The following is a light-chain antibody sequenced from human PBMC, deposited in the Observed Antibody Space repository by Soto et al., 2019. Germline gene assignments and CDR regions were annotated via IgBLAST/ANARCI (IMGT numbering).Light chain of an antibody. Sequence: QSVLTQPPSVSAAPGQKVTISCSGGGSNIGKHYVSWYQQVPGTAPKLLIFEDNRRSTGIPDRFSGSKSDTSATLGITGLQTGDEADYYCGTWDSSLSAGVFGGGTKLTVL. CDR3: GTWDSSLSAGV. CDR2: EDN. CDR1: GSNIGKHY. V-gene: IGLV1-51*02. J-gene: IGLJ3*02.